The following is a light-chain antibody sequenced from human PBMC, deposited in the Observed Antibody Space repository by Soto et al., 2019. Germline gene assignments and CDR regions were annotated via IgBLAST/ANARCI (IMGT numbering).Light chain of an antibody. Sequence: DIQMTQSPSALSASVGDRVTITCRASQSVSRWLGWYQQKPGKAPKLLIYKASTLESGVPSRFSGSGSGTEFTLAISSLQPDDSATYYCQQYNDNWTFGQGTKVDIK. CDR2: KAS. CDR1: QSVSRW. J-gene: IGKJ1*01. CDR3: QQYNDNWT. V-gene: IGKV1-5*03.